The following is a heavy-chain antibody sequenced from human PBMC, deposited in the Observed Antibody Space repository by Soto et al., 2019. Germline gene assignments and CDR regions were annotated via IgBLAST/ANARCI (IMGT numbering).Heavy chain of an antibody. J-gene: IGHJ3*02. CDR1: GFTFSSYG. V-gene: IGHV3-33*01. D-gene: IGHD6-19*01. CDR2: IWYDGSNK. Sequence: GGSLRLSCAASGFTFSSYGMHWVRQAPGKGLEWVAVIWYDGSNKYYADSMKGRFTISRDNSKNTLYLQMNSLRAEDTAVYYCASESLTGYSSGWYGAFDIWGQGTMVTVSS. CDR3: ASESLTGYSSGWYGAFDI.